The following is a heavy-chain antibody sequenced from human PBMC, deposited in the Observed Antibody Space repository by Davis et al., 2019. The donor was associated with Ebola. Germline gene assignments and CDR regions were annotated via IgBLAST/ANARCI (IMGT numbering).Heavy chain of an antibody. J-gene: IGHJ6*02. V-gene: IGHV1-8*01. CDR1: GYTFTSYD. CDR2: MNPNSGNT. Sequence: ASVKVSCKASGYTFTSYDINWVRQATGQGLEWMGWMNPNSGNTGYAQKFQGRVTMTRNTSISTAYMELSSLRSEDTAVYYCATCTGHYYYYGMDVWGQGTTVTVSS. CDR3: ATCTGHYYYYGMDV. D-gene: IGHD2-8*01.